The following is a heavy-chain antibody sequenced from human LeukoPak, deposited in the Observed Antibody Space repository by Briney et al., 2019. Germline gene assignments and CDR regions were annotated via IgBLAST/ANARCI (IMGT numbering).Heavy chain of an antibody. CDR3: ARDGVGYDSSGYYPHFDY. V-gene: IGHV3-30-3*01. CDR1: GFTFSSYA. CDR2: TSYDGSNK. J-gene: IGHJ4*02. Sequence: GRSLRLSCAASGFTFSSYAMHWVRQAPGKGLEWVAVTSYDGSNKYYADSVKGRFTISRDNSKNTLYLQMNSLRAEDTAVYYCARDGVGYDSSGYYPHFDYWGQGTLVTVSS. D-gene: IGHD3-22*01.